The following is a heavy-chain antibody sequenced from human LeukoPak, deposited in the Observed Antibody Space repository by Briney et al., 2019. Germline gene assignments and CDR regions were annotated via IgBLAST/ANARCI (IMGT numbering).Heavy chain of an antibody. CDR3: ASAIGVAGPDAFDI. CDR1: GYSFTSHW. CDR2: IYPADSDT. J-gene: IGHJ3*02. D-gene: IGHD6-19*01. Sequence: GESLKISCKGSGYSFTSHWVGWVRQMPGRGLEWMGIIYPADSDTRYSPSFQGQVTISADKSITTAYLQWSSLKASDTAIYYCASAIGVAGPDAFDIWGQGTMVTVSS. V-gene: IGHV5-51*01.